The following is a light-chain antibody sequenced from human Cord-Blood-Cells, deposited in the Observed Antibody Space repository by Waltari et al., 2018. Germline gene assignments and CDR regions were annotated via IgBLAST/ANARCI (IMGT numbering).Light chain of an antibody. Sequence: EIVLTQSPATLSLPPGERATLPRSASQSVNSYFAWYQQKPGQAPMLLNSDASNRASGIPARFSGSVSGAVFPLTISSLEPEDFAVYYCQQRSTAFAFGPGTKVDIK. CDR2: DAS. V-gene: IGKV3-11*01. J-gene: IGKJ3*01. CDR3: QQRSTAFA. CDR1: QSVNSY.